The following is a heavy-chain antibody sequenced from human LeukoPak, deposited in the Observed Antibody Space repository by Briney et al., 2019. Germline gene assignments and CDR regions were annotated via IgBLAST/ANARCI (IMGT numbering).Heavy chain of an antibody. D-gene: IGHD5-12*01. Sequence: GASVKVSCKASGYTFTGYYIHWVREAPGQGLEWMGWTNPNSGGTNYAQVFQGRVTMNRDTSISTAYMELSRLRSDDTAVYYCARAFSSSGSFQGDYWGQGTLVTVSS. CDR1: GYTFTGYY. J-gene: IGHJ4*02. CDR2: TNPNSGGT. V-gene: IGHV1-2*02. CDR3: ARAFSSSGSFQGDY.